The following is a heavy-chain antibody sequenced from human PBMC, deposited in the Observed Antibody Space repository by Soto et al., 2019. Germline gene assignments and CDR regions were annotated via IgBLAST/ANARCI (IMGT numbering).Heavy chain of an antibody. J-gene: IGHJ4*02. CDR3: AKGGRQWLVTSDFNY. D-gene: IGHD6-19*01. V-gene: IGHV3-30*18. Sequence: VQLVESGGGVVQPGRSLRLSCAASGFTFSDYAMHWVRQAPGKGLEWVAVVSHDGRNTHYADSVKGRFTIPRASSKYTVPLEMTSLSAEDTAVYYCAKGGRQWLVTSDFNYWGQGALVTVSS. CDR2: VSHDGRNT. CDR1: GFTFSDYA.